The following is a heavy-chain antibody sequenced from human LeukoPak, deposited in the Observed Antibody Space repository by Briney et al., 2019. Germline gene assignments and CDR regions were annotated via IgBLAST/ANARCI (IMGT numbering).Heavy chain of an antibody. CDR2: INPSGGTT. D-gene: IGHD5-18*01. Sequence: ASVKVSCEASGYTFTSYYMHWVRQAPGQGLEWVGIINPSGGTTSYAQKFRGRVTMTRDTSTSTVYMELSSLRSEDTAVYYCARFDSSGYWYAFDIWGQGTIVTVSS. J-gene: IGHJ3*02. V-gene: IGHV1-46*01. CDR1: GYTFTSYY. CDR3: ARFDSSGYWYAFDI.